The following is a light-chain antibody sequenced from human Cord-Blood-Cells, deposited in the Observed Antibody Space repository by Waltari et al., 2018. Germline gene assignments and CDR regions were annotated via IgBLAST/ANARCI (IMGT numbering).Light chain of an antibody. CDR3: SSYAGSNNYV. CDR1: SSDVGGYNY. CDR2: EVS. J-gene: IGLJ1*01. Sequence: QSALTQPPSASGSPGQSVTISCTGTSSDVGGYNYVSWYQQYPGKAPKLMIYEVSKRPSGVPDCFSGSKSGNTASLTVSGLQAEDEADYYCSSYAGSNNYVFGTGTKVTVL. V-gene: IGLV2-8*01.